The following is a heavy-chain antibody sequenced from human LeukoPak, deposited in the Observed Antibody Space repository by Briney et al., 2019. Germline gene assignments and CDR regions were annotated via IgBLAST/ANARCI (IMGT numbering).Heavy chain of an antibody. CDR3: ARAVVVPANWFDP. J-gene: IGHJ5*02. V-gene: IGHV4-39*07. CDR1: GGSISSSSYY. CDR2: IYYSGST. D-gene: IGHD2-2*01. Sequence: SETLSLTCTVSGGSISSSSYYWGWIRQPPGKGLEWIGSIYYSGSTYYNPSLKSRVTISVDTSKNQFSLKLSSVTAADTAVYYCARAVVVPANWFDPWGQGTLVTVSS.